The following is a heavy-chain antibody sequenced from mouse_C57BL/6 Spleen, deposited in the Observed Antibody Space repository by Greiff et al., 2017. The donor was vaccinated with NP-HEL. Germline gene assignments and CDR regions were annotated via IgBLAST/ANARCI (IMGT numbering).Heavy chain of an antibody. CDR1: GFTFTSYW. Sequence: VQLQQPGAELVKPGASVKMSCKASGFTFTSYWITWVKQRPGQGLEWIGDIYPGSGSTSYHEKFQSKATLTVDTSSSTAYMQLSSLTSEDSAVYYCARSDGYAAWFAYWGQGTLVTVSA. J-gene: IGHJ3*01. CDR2: IYPGSGST. CDR3: ARSDGYAAWFAY. D-gene: IGHD2-3*01. V-gene: IGHV1-55*01.